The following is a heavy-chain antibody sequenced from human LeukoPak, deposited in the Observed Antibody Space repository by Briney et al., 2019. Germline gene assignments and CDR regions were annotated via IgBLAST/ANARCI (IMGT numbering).Heavy chain of an antibody. CDR3: ARDSSGWSYFDL. V-gene: IGHV3-64*01. J-gene: IGHJ4*02. CDR2: ISSNGGAT. CDR1: GFTFFSYA. D-gene: IGHD6-19*01. Sequence: GGSLRLSCPASGFTFFSYAMHWVRQAPGKGLEYVSGISSNGGATYYANSVKGRFIISRDNSKSILYLQMGSLRAEDKAVYYCARDSSGWSYFDLWGQGTLVTVSS.